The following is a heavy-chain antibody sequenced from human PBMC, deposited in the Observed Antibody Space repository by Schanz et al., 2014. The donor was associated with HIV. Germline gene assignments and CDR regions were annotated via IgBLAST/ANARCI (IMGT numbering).Heavy chain of an antibody. CDR1: GFTFSSYG. D-gene: IGHD2-8*01. V-gene: IGHV3-33*08. CDR3: ANSGYCTSGICYTRGNGMDV. Sequence: QVQLVESGGGVVQPGRSLRLSCAASGFTFSSYGMHWVRQAPGKGLEWVAVIWYDGSNKYYTDSVKGRFTISRDNPKNRLYLQMNSLRAEDTAVYYCANSGYCTSGICYTRGNGMDVWGQGTTVTVSS. J-gene: IGHJ6*02. CDR2: IWYDGSNK.